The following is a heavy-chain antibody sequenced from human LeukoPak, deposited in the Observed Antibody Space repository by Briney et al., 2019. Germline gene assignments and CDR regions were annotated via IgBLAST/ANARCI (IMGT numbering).Heavy chain of an antibody. Sequence: GGSLRLSCAASGFTFSNYEMHWVRQAPGKGLGLVSYIISIGSDIYYADSVKGRFTISRDNAKNSLYLHMNSLRAEDTAVYYCARDYGGSSPFDYWGQGTLVTVSS. V-gene: IGHV3-48*03. CDR3: ARDYGGSSPFDY. CDR1: GFTFSNYE. J-gene: IGHJ4*02. D-gene: IGHD4-23*01. CDR2: IISIGSDI.